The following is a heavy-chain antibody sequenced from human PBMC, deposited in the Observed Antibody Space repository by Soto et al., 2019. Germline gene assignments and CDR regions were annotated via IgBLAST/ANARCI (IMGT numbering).Heavy chain of an antibody. V-gene: IGHV1-3*04. D-gene: IGHD5-12*01. Sequence: ASVKVSCKASGYTFTSYAMHWARQAPGQRLEWMGWINTANGNTKYSQKFQGRVTITRDTSANTAYMDLSSLRSEDTAVYYCARAVGDIVATTHLNWFDPWGQGTLVTVSS. CDR2: INTANGNT. J-gene: IGHJ5*02. CDR3: ARAVGDIVATTHLNWFDP. CDR1: GYTFTSYA.